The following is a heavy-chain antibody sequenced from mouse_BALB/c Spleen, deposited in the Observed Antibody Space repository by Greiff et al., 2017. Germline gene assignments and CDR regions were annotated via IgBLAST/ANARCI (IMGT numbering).Heavy chain of an antibody. CDR2: ISYSGST. V-gene: IGHV3-2*02. J-gene: IGHJ3*01. CDR1: GYSITSDYA. Sequence: VQLQESGPGLVKPSQSLSLTCTVTGYSITSDYAWNWIRQFPGNKLEWMGYISYSGSTSYNPSLKSRISITRDTSKNQFFLQLNSVTTEDTATYYCARWRSAWFAYWGQGTLVTVSA. CDR3: ARWRSAWFAY.